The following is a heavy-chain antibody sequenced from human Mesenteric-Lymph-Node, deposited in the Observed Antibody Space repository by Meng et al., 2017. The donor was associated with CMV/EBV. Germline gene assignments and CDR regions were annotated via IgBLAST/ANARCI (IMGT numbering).Heavy chain of an antibody. CDR3: ARGSCSSTSCYIYNYHGMDV. CDR2: ISYDGSNK. D-gene: IGHD2-2*02. Sequence: GGSLRLSCAASGFTFSSYAMHWVRQAPGKGLEWVAVISYDGSNKYYADSVKGRFTISREDAKNSLYLQMNSLRVGDTAVYYCARGSCSSTSCYIYNYHGMDVWGQGTTVTVSS. CDR1: GFTFSSYA. V-gene: IGHV3-30*14. J-gene: IGHJ6*02.